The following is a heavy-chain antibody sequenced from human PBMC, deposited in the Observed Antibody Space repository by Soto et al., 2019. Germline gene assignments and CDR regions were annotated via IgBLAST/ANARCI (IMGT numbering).Heavy chain of an antibody. CDR3: AREVGATRVDV. D-gene: IGHD1-26*01. V-gene: IGHV1-8*01. J-gene: IGHJ6*02. CDR1: GYTFTSYD. Sequence: QVQLVQSGAEVKKPGASVKVSCKASGYTFTSYDINWVRQAPGQGLEWMGWMNTNSGNTGYAQKFQGRVTMTRNTSISTAYMELSSLRSADTALYYCAREVGATRVDVWGQGTPVTVSS. CDR2: MNTNSGNT.